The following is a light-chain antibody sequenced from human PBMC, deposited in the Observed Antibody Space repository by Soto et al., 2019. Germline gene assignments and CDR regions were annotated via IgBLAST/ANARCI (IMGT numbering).Light chain of an antibody. CDR2: DAS. CDR1: QSISSW. V-gene: IGKV1-5*01. CDR3: QQYNSYSRT. Sequence: DIQMTQSPSTLSASVGDRVTITCRASQSISSWLAWYQQKPGKAPKLLIYDASSLGSGVPSRFSGSGSGTEFTITIRSLQPDDFATYYCQQYNSYSRTFGQGTKVDIK. J-gene: IGKJ1*01.